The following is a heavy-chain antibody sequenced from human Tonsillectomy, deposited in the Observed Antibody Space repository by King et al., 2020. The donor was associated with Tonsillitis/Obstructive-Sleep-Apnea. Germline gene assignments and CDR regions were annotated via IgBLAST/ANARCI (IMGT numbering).Heavy chain of an antibody. V-gene: IGHV5-51*01. CDR2: IYPGDSDT. J-gene: IGHJ3*02. D-gene: IGHD5-12*01. CDR3: AGRKNIVATRAAFDI. Sequence: QLVQSGAEVKKPGESLKISCKGSGYSFTSYWIAWVRQMPGKGLEWMGIIYPGDSDTRYSPSFQGQVTISADKSISTAYLQWSTLKASDTAMYYCAGRKNIVATRAAFDIWGQGTMVTVSS. CDR1: GYSFTSYW.